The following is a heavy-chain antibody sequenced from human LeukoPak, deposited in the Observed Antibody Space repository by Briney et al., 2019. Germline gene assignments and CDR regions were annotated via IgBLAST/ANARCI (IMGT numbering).Heavy chain of an antibody. V-gene: IGHV3-72*01. D-gene: IGHD1-1*01. CDR2: TRNKANSYST. CDR1: GFTFSDHY. CDR3: ARVKLERREFDY. J-gene: IGHJ4*02. Sequence: GGSLRLSCAASGFTFSDHYMDRVRQAPGKGLEWVGRTRNKANSYSTEYAASVKGRFTISRDGSKNSLYLQMNSLKTEDTAVYYCARVKLERREFDYWGQGTLVTVSS.